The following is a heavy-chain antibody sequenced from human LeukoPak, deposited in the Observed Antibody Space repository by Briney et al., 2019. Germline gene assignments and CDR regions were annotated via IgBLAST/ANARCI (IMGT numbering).Heavy chain of an antibody. CDR3: ASLDSSGYYYFDY. CDR2: IYYSGST. CDR1: GGSISSGDYY. Sequence: SETLSLTCIVSGGSISSGDYYWSWIRQPPGKGLEWIGYIYYSGSTDYNPSLKSRVTISVDTSKNQFSLKLSSVTAADTALYYCASLDSSGYYYFDYWGQGTLVTVSS. D-gene: IGHD3-22*01. V-gene: IGHV4-61*08. J-gene: IGHJ4*02.